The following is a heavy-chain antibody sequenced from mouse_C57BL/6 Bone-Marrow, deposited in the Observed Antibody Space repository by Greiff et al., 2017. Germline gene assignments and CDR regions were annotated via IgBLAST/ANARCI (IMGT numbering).Heavy chain of an antibody. CDR2: ILPGSGST. V-gene: IGHV1-9*01. D-gene: IGHD2-10*01. CDR1: GYTFTGYW. CDR3: ARKGLRLLSEDWFAY. Sequence: QVQLQQSGAELMKPGASVRLSCKATGYTFTGYWIEWVKQRPGHGLEWIGEILPGSGSTNYNEKFKGKATFTADTSSNTAYMQLSSLTTEDSAIYYCARKGLRLLSEDWFAYWGQGTLVTVSA. J-gene: IGHJ3*01.